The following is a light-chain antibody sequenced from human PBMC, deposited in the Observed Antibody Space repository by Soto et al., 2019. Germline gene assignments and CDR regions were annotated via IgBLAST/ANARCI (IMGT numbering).Light chain of an antibody. CDR1: QTVSSTY. V-gene: IGKV3-20*01. J-gene: IGKJ4*01. Sequence: EIVLTQTPGTLSLSPGERATLSCRASQTVSSTYLAWYQPRPGQAPRLLIYGASSRATGIPDRFSGSGSGTDFTLTIRRLEPEDFAVYYCRQYGSSPLTFGGGTKVEIK. CDR3: RQYGSSPLT. CDR2: GAS.